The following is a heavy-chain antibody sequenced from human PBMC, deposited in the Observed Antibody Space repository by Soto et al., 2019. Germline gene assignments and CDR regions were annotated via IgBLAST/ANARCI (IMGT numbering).Heavy chain of an antibody. D-gene: IGHD5-12*01. CDR2: IVPIVDTS. V-gene: IGHV1-69*13. J-gene: IGHJ4*02. CDR1: GGIFSSYA. Sequence: GASVKVSCKTSGGIFSSYAISWVRQAPGQGLEWMGGIVPIVDTSTYAQKFQGRVTITADESTSTVYMELSSLRSDDTAVYYCVRVVAITGYPDNWGQGTLVPVSS. CDR3: VRVVAITGYPDN.